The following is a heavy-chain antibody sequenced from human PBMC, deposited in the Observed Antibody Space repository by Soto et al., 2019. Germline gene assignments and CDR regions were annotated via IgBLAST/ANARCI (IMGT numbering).Heavy chain of an antibody. Sequence: QEQLVESGGGVVQPGGTLKLSCAASGFSFSRYGIHWVRQTPGKGLEWVAVIWYDGSNQYYADFVKGRFTISRDNFKNMAFLQLSSLRAEDTAVYYCTRVLSRTSVYDFDFWGQGTLVTVSS. D-gene: IGHD1-7*01. CDR1: GFSFSRYG. J-gene: IGHJ4*02. CDR3: TRVLSRTSVYDFDF. V-gene: IGHV3-33*01. CDR2: IWYDGSNQ.